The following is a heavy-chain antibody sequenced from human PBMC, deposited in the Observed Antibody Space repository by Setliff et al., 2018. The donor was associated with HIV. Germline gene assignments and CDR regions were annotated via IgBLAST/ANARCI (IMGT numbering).Heavy chain of an antibody. CDR3: ARHVRYDYWSGPDY. D-gene: IGHD3-3*01. CDR2: IYWDDDK. J-gene: IGHJ4*02. CDR1: GGSIGSFYW. Sequence: TLSLTCTVSGGSIGSFYWSWIRQPPGKTLEWLAFIYWDDDKRYRPSLKSRITITRDTSKNQVVLTMTNMDPVDTGTYYCARHVRYDYWSGPDYWGQGTLVTVSS. V-gene: IGHV2-5*08.